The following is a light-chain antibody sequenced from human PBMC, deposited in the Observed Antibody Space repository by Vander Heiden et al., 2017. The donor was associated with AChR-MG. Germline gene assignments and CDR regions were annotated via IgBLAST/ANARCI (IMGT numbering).Light chain of an antibody. Sequence: QSVLTPPPSVSGAPGQRVTNHCTVTFSNIGAGYDVHWYRQFPGAAPSLLIYATFNRPSGVPDRFSGSRSGTSASLAITGLQADDEADYYCQSYDSSLRGVFGGGTKLTVL. J-gene: IGLJ2*01. CDR1: FSNIGAGYD. V-gene: IGLV1-40*01. CDR2: ATF. CDR3: QSYDSSLRGV.